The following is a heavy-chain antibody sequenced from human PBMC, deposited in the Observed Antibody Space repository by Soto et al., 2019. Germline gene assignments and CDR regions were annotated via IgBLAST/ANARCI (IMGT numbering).Heavy chain of an antibody. D-gene: IGHD1-26*01. Sequence: QVQLQESGPGLVKPSETLSLTCTVSGGSVSSGSYYWSWIRQPPGKGLEWIGYIYYSGSTNYNPPLKSRVTRSVDTSENQFSLKLSSVTAADTAVYYCARDYASRIGGSGNGFDYWGQGTLVTVSS. CDR2: IYYSGST. V-gene: IGHV4-61*01. CDR1: GGSVSSGSYY. J-gene: IGHJ4*02. CDR3: ARDYASRIGGSGNGFDY.